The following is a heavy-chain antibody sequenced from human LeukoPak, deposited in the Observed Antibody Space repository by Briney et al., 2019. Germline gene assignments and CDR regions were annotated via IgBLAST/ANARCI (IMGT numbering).Heavy chain of an antibody. D-gene: IGHD2-2*01. J-gene: IGHJ4*02. V-gene: IGHV3-64*01. CDR2: ISSNGGST. CDR1: GFTFSSYA. Sequence: QPGGSLRLSCAASGFTFSSYAMHWVRQAPGKGLEYVSAISSNGGSTYYANSVKGRFTISRDNSKNTLYLQMGSLRAEDMAVYYCARSYCSSTSCHRIAIDYWGQGTLVTFSS. CDR3: ARSYCSSTSCHRIAIDY.